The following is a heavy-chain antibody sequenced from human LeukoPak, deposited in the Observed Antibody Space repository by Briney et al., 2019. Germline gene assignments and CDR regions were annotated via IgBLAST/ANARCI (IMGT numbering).Heavy chain of an antibody. Sequence: GGSLRLSCAASGSTFSGIWMAWVRQAPGKGLEWVANIKEDGSEKHYVDSVKGRFTISRDNAKKSLYLQMNSLRVGDTAVYYCAREGPSWGYYFDLFGQGAPVTVSS. CDR3: AREGPSWGYYFDL. V-gene: IGHV3-7*01. D-gene: IGHD7-27*01. J-gene: IGHJ4*02. CDR2: IKEDGSEK. CDR1: GSTFSGIW.